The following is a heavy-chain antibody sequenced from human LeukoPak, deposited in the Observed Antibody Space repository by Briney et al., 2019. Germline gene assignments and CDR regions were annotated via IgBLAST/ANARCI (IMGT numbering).Heavy chain of an antibody. J-gene: IGHJ4*02. CDR1: GYTLTELS. CDR3: ATEGLVRGVMPRGHYYFDY. D-gene: IGHD3-10*01. V-gene: IGHV1-24*01. CDR2: FDPEDGET. Sequence: ASVKVSCKVSGYTLTELSMHWVRQAPGKGLEWMGGFDPEDGETIYAQKFQGRVTMTEDTSTDTAYMELSSLRSEDTAVYYCATEGLVRGVMPRGHYYFDYWGQGTLVTVSS.